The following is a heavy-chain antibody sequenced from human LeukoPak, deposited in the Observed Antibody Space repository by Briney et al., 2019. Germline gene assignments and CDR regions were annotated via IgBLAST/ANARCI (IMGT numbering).Heavy chain of an antibody. V-gene: IGHV1-69*01. Sequence: SVKVSCKASGGTFSSYAISWVRQAPGQGLEWMGGIIPTFGTANYAQKFQGRVTITADESTSTAYMELSSLRSEDTAVYYCARGRDYDSSGYYYLHYYGMDVWGQGTTVTVSS. D-gene: IGHD3-22*01. CDR2: IIPTFGTA. CDR3: ARGRDYDSSGYYYLHYYGMDV. CDR1: GGTFSSYA. J-gene: IGHJ6*02.